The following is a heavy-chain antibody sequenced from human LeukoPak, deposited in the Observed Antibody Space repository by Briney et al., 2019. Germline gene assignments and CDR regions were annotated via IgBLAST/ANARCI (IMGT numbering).Heavy chain of an antibody. Sequence: ASVKVSCKASGYTFTGYNIHWVRQVPGQGPEWMGWINPNSGGTNYAHKFQGRVTMTRDTTISTAYMELSMLRSDDTAVYYCASEYSSSWYLIDYWGQGTLVTVSS. CDR3: ASEYSSSWYLIDY. D-gene: IGHD6-13*01. J-gene: IGHJ4*02. V-gene: IGHV1-2*02. CDR1: GYTFTGYN. CDR2: INPNSGGT.